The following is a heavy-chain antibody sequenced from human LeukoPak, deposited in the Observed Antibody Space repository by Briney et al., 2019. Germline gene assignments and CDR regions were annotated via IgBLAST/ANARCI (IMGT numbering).Heavy chain of an antibody. CDR3: AGDLDFWCGYLDY. CDR1: DYTFSNYG. Sequence: GASVKVSCKASDYTFSNYGISWVRQAPGQGLEWMGWINTYNGNTNYAQRLQGRVTMTIDTSTSTAYMELRRLRSDDTAMYYCAGDLDFWCGYLDYWGQGTLVTVSS. V-gene: IGHV1-18*01. D-gene: IGHD3-3*01. CDR2: INTYNGNT. J-gene: IGHJ4*02.